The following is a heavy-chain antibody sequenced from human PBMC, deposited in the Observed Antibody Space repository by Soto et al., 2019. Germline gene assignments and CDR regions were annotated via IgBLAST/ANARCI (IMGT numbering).Heavy chain of an antibody. D-gene: IGHD2-2*01. V-gene: IGHV3-23*01. J-gene: IGHJ4*02. Sequence: EVQLLESGGGLVQPGGSLRLSCAASGFTFSSYAMSWVRQAPGKGLEWVSSISGSGDRTYYADSVKGRFTISRDNSKNTLYLQMNSLRAEDTAVYYCAKGPGIVLVPAARRGFDYWGQGTLVTVSS. CDR1: GFTFSSYA. CDR3: AKGPGIVLVPAARRGFDY. CDR2: ISGSGDRT.